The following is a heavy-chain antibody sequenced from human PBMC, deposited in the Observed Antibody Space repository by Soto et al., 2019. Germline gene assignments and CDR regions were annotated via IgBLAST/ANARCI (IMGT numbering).Heavy chain of an antibody. D-gene: IGHD2-15*01. Sequence: QLQLQESGPGLVKPSETLSLTCTVSGGSISSSSYYWGWIRQPPGKGLEWIGSIYYSGSTYYNPSLKSRVTISVDTSKNQFSLKLSSVTAADTAVYYCARHSYCRGGSCYSPKYFQHWGQGTLVTVSS. CDR1: GGSISSSSYY. J-gene: IGHJ1*01. V-gene: IGHV4-39*01. CDR3: ARHSYCRGGSCYSPKYFQH. CDR2: IYYSGST.